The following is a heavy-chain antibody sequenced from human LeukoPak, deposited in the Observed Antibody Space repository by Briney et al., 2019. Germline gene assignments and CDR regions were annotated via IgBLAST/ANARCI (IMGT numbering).Heavy chain of an antibody. CDR3: ARGDRVGANTFSLGY. CDR2: IYYSGST. CDR1: GGSISSYY. Sequence: PSETLSLTCTVSGGSISSYYWSWIRQPPGKGLEWIGYIYYSGSTNYNPSLKSRVTISVDTSKNQFSLKLTSVTAADAAVYYCARGDRVGANTFSLGYWGQRTLVTVSS. J-gene: IGHJ4*02. D-gene: IGHD1-26*01. V-gene: IGHV4-59*01.